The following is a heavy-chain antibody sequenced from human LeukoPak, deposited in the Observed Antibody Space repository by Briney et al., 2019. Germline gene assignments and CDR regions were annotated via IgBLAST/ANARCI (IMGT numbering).Heavy chain of an antibody. D-gene: IGHD7-27*01. J-gene: IGHJ3*02. CDR1: GFTFSSYG. CDR2: IRYDGSNK. Sequence: GGSLRLSCAASGFTFSSYGMHWVRQAPGKGLEWVAFIRYDGSNKYYADSVKGRFTISRDNSKNTLYLQMNCLRAEDTAVYYCARDPKRGTFAFDIWGQGTMVTVSS. V-gene: IGHV3-30*02. CDR3: ARDPKRGTFAFDI.